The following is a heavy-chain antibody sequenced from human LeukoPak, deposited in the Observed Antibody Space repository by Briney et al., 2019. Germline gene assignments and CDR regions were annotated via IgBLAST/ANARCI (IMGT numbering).Heavy chain of an antibody. CDR2: ISSSSSYI. CDR3: ARTSMILVVNPVDY. D-gene: IGHD3-22*01. V-gene: IGHV3-21*01. CDR1: GFTFSSYI. J-gene: IGHJ4*02. Sequence: GGSLRLSCAASGFTFSSYIMNWVRQSPGKGLEWVSSISSSSSYINYADSVKGRFTISRDNAKNSLYLQMNSLRAEDTAVYYCARTSMILVVNPVDYWGQGPLVSVSS.